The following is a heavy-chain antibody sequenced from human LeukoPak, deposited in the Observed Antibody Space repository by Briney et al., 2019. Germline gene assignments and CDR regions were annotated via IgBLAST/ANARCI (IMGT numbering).Heavy chain of an antibody. Sequence: PGGSLRLSCATSVFTFSTSWMHWVRQAPGKGRVWVSRINTDGNTRDYAASVKGRFTISRDNAKNTLHLQMNSLRAEDTAVYYCVRDMGYYDKVWGQGTLVTVSS. D-gene: IGHD3-22*01. V-gene: IGHV3-74*01. CDR2: INTDGNTR. CDR3: VRDMGYYDKV. J-gene: IGHJ4*02. CDR1: VFTFSTSW.